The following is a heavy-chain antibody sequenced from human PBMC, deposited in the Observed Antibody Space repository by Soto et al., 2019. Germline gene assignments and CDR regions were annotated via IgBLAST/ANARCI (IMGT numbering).Heavy chain of an antibody. V-gene: IGHV3-43*01. CDR1: VFTFDDYT. J-gene: IGHJ6*02. CDR3: AKDLSRSSWFNYSYYYGMEV. D-gene: IGHD6-13*01. CDR2: ISWDGGST. Sequence: PWWSXRLSCSASVFTFDDYTIHWFRQAPGKGLEWVSLISWDGGSTYYADSVKGRFTISRDNSKNSLYLQMNSLRTEETALYYCAKDLSRSSWFNYSYYYGMEVWGQGATVTVSS.